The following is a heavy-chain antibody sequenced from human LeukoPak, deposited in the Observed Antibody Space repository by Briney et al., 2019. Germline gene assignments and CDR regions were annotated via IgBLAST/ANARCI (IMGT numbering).Heavy chain of an antibody. Sequence: PSETLSFTCTGSGGSISSYYWSWIRQPAGKGLKWIGRIYTSGSTNYNPSLKSRVTMSVDTSKNQISLKLSSVTAADTAVYYCAREIGDYYDSSGYRTYYFDYWGQGTLVTVSS. CDR3: AREIGDYYDSSGYRTYYFDY. V-gene: IGHV4-4*07. D-gene: IGHD3-22*01. CDR1: GGSISSYY. J-gene: IGHJ4*02. CDR2: IYTSGST.